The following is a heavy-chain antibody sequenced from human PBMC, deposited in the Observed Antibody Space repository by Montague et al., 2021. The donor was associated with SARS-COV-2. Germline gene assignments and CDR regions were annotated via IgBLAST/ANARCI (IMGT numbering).Heavy chain of an antibody. Sequence: SETLSLTCAVYGGSFSGDYWYWIRQSPGKGLDRIGEINHSGTTNNNYNPSLRSRVTISVDTSKSQFSLKLTSVTAADTGVYYCARWDPQTVMLIGLRGKSASDYWGQGTLVTVSS. D-gene: IGHD2-21*01. V-gene: IGHV4-34*01. CDR1: GGSFSGDY. CDR2: INHSGTTNN. J-gene: IGHJ4*02. CDR3: ARWDPQTVMLIGLRGKSASDY.